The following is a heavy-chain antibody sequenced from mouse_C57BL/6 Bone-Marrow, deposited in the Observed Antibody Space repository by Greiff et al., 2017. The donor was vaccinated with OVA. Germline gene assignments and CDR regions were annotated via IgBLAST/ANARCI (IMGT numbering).Heavy chain of an antibody. V-gene: IGHV1-50*01. D-gene: IGHD1-1*01. CDR2: IDPSDSYT. CDR3: ARPGSSYRGYAMDY. J-gene: IGHJ4*01. Sequence: QVQLQQPGAELVKPGASVKLSCKASGYTFTSYWMQWVKQRPGQGLEWIGEIDPSDSYTNYNQKFKGKATLTVDTSSSTAYMQLSSLTSEDSAVYYCARPGSSYRGYAMDYWGQGTSVTVSS. CDR1: GYTFTSYW.